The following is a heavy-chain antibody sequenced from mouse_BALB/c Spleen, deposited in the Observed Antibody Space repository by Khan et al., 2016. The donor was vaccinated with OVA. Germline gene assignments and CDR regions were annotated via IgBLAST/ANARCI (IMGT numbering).Heavy chain of an antibody. CDR3: ARREKYGYDPSWFAY. CDR2: IDPSDSET. Sequence: VQLQQSGAELVRPGASVKLSCKASGYTFTSYWMNWVKQRPGQGLEWIGMIDPSDSETHYNQMFKDKATLTVAKFSWTAYMTISSLTSADSAVYYCARREKYGYDPSWFAYWGQGTLVTVSA. J-gene: IGHJ3*01. D-gene: IGHD2-2*01. V-gene: IGHV1-61*01. CDR1: GYTFTSYW.